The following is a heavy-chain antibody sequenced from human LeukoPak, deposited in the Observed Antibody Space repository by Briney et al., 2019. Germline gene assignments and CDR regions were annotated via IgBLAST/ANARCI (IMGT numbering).Heavy chain of an antibody. CDR1: GFTFSSYA. CDR2: ISGSGGST. CDR3: ARQSGTYSSDY. D-gene: IGHD1-26*01. J-gene: IGHJ4*02. V-gene: IGHV3-23*01. Sequence: GGSLRLSCAASGFTFSSYAMSWVRQAPVKVLEWVSVISGSGGSTYYADSVKGRFTISRDNSKNTLYLQMNSLGAEDTAVYYCARQSGTYSSDYWGQGTLVTVSS.